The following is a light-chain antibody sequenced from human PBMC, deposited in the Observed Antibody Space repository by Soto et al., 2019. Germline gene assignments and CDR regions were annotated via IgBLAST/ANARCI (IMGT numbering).Light chain of an antibody. V-gene: IGKV1-39*01. Sequence: DIQMTQSPSSLSASVGDRVTITCRASQSISSYLNWYQQKPGKAPKLLIYGASSLQSGVPSRFSGXGSXTXXXXTISSLQPEDFATYYCQQSYSTLALTFGGGTKVEIK. CDR3: QQSYSTLALT. CDR2: GAS. CDR1: QSISSY. J-gene: IGKJ4*01.